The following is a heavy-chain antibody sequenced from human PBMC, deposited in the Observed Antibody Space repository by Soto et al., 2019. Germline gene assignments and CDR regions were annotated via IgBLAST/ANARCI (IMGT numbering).Heavy chain of an antibody. CDR3: ARWDIVVVPAAAYYYYYGMDV. V-gene: IGHV5-10-1*01. Sequence: GESLKISCKGSGYSFTSYWISWVRQMPGKGLEWIGRIDPSDSYTNYSPSFQGHVTISADKSISTAYLQWSSLKASDTAMYYCARWDIVVVPAAAYYYYYGMDVWGQGTTVTVSS. CDR2: IDPSDSYT. J-gene: IGHJ6*02. D-gene: IGHD2-2*01. CDR1: GYSFTSYW.